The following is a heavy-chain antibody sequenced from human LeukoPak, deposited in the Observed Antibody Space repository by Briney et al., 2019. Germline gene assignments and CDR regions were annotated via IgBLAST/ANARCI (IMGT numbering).Heavy chain of an antibody. V-gene: IGHV1-69*05. CDR2: IIPIFGTA. J-gene: IGHJ6*03. CDR3: ARSTSSWGHMDV. Sequence: SVKVSCKASGGAFSSYAISWVRQAPGQGLEWMGGIIPIFGTANYAQKFQGRVTITTDESTSTAYMELSSLRSEDTAVYYCARSTSSWGHMDVWGKGTTVTVSS. D-gene: IGHD6-13*01. CDR1: GGAFSSYA.